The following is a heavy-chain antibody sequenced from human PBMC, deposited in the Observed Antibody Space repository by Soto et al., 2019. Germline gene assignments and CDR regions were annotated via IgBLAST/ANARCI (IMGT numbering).Heavy chain of an antibody. J-gene: IGHJ4*02. CDR1: GFTFSSYA. D-gene: IGHD5-12*01. Sequence: GGSLRLSCAASGFTFSSYAMSWVRQAPGKGLEWVSAISGSGSKTYYADSVKGRLTISRDNSKNTLSLQMSSLRAEDTAIYYCAKGTGYDYPYYFDYWGQGTLVTVSS. V-gene: IGHV3-23*01. CDR2: ISGSGSKT. CDR3: AKGTGYDYPYYFDY.